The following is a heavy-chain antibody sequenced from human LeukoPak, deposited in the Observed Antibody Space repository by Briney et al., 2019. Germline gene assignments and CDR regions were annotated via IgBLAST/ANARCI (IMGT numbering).Heavy chain of an antibody. V-gene: IGHV3-30*18. Sequence: PGGSLRLSCAASGFTFSSYGMHWVRQAPGKGLEWVAVISYDGNNKNYVDSVKGRFTISRDNSKNTLCLQMNSLRAEDTVVYYCAKGSDSSGFYAPPFDYWGQGTLVTVSS. CDR2: ISYDGNNK. D-gene: IGHD3-22*01. CDR3: AKGSDSSGFYAPPFDY. CDR1: GFTFSSYG. J-gene: IGHJ4*02.